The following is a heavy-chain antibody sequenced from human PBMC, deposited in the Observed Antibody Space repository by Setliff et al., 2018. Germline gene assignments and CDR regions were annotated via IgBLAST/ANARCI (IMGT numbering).Heavy chain of an antibody. D-gene: IGHD3-10*01. V-gene: IGHV4-34*01. J-gene: IGHJ6*03. CDR1: GGSFSSYY. CDR2: IHHSGST. Sequence: PSETLSLTCAVYGGSFSSYYWNWIRQPPGKGLEWIGEIHHSGSTNYNPSLKSRVTISVDTSKNQFSLKLSSVTAADTAVYYCARHKSNGSGSYPSLYMDVWGKGIMVTVSS. CDR3: ARHKSNGSGSYPSLYMDV.